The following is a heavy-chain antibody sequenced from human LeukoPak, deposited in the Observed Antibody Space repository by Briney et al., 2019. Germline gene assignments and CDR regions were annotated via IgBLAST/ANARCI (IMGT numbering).Heavy chain of an antibody. J-gene: IGHJ4*02. V-gene: IGHV4-30-4*01. D-gene: IGHD5-12*01. CDR1: GGSISSYY. CDR3: ARGLSGYDYQGSYGYVYFDY. Sequence: SETLSLTCTVSGGSISSYYWSWIRQPPGKGLEWIGYIYYSGSTYYNPSLKSRVTISVDTSKNQFSLKLSSVTAADTAVYYCARGLSGYDYQGSYGYVYFDYWGQGTLVTVSS. CDR2: IYYSGST.